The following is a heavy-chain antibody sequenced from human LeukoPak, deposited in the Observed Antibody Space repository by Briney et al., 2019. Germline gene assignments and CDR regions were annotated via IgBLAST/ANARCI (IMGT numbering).Heavy chain of an antibody. CDR3: AGDRGVGAAVFFDY. V-gene: IGHV6-1*01. J-gene: IGHJ4*02. CDR2: TYYRSKWYN. CDR1: GDNVSSNSAT. Sequence: SQTLSLTCAISGDNVSSNSATWNWIRQSPSRGLEWLGRTYYRSKWYNDYAVSVKSRMTIIPDTSKNQFSLQLNSVTPDDTALYYCAGDRGVGAAVFFDYWDLGTLVTVSS. D-gene: IGHD6-13*01.